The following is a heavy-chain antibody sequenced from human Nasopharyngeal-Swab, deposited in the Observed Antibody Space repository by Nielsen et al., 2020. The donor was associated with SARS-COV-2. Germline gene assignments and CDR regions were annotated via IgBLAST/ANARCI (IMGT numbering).Heavy chain of an antibody. CDR3: ARDEDCGGDCYKGEWTLGDY. CDR2: IIPIFGTA. Sequence: WVRQAPGQGLEWMGGIIPIFGTANYAQKFQGRATITADESTSTAYMELSSLRSEDTAVYYCARDEDCGGDCYKGEWTLGDYWGQGTLVTRLL. J-gene: IGHJ4*02. D-gene: IGHD2-21*01. V-gene: IGHV1-69*01.